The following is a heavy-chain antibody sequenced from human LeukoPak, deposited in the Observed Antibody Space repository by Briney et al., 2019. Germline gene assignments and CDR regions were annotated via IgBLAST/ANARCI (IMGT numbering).Heavy chain of an antibody. J-gene: IGHJ4*02. Sequence: TGGSLRLSCAASGFSFISYGMHWVRQAPGKGLEWVGVISDDGRRKDYADSVKDRFTISRDNSKDTLYLQMNSLRAEDTAVYYCAKRPSDYGDYVSYFDYWGQGTLVTVSS. CDR2: ISDDGRRK. V-gene: IGHV3-30*18. CDR3: AKRPSDYGDYVSYFDY. CDR1: GFSFISYG. D-gene: IGHD4-17*01.